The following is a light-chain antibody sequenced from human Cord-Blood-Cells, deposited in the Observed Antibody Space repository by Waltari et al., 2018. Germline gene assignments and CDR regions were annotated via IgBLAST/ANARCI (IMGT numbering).Light chain of an antibody. CDR1: SLRSYY. CDR2: GKN. V-gene: IGLV3-19*01. J-gene: IGLJ3*02. CDR3: NSRDSSGNHLM. Sequence: SSELTQDPAVSVALGQTVRITCQGDSLRSYYASWYQRKPGQAPVLVIYGKNNRPSGIPDRFSGSSSGNTASLTITGAQAEDEADYYCNSRDSSGNHLMFGGGTKLTVL.